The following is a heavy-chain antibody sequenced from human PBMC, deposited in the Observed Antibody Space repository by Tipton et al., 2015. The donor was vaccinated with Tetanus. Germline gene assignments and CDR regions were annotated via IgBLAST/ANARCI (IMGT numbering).Heavy chain of an antibody. Sequence: QLVQSGAEVKKPGESLKISCQGSGYNFNLYWIAWVRQMPGKGLEYMGIIYPGDSDTRYSPSFQGQVTISADKSTSTAYLQWSSLQASDTAMYYCARRLGPYTGDQIWHFDLWGRGTLVTVSS. D-gene: IGHD7-27*01. CDR2: IYPGDSDT. CDR1: GYNFNLYW. CDR3: ARRLGPYTGDQIWHFDL. V-gene: IGHV5-51*01. J-gene: IGHJ2*01.